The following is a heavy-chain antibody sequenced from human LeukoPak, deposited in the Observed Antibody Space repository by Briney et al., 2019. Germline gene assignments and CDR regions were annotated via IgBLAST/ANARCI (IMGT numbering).Heavy chain of an antibody. Sequence: GGSLRLSCAASGFTFSSYSMNWVRQAPGKGLEWVSSISSSSSYIYYADSVKGRFTISRDNAKNSLYLQMNSLRAEDTAVYYCARDGGYNVWYYYYGMDVWGQGTTVTVSS. CDR2: ISSSSSYI. CDR3: ARDGGYNVWYYYYGMDV. CDR1: GFTFSSYS. D-gene: IGHD5-24*01. J-gene: IGHJ6*02. V-gene: IGHV3-21*01.